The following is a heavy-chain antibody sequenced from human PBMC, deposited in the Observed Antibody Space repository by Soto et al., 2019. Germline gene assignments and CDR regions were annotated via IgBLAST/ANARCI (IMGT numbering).Heavy chain of an antibody. CDR3: ARLTPYIRRPQTTLFDY. CDR1: GGSISSYY. CDR2: IYYSGST. J-gene: IGHJ4*02. D-gene: IGHD1-1*01. V-gene: IGHV4-59*08. Sequence: QVQLQESGPGLVKPSETLSLTCTVSGGSISSYYWSWIRQPPGKGLEWIGYIYYSGSTNYNPSLKSRVTISVATSKNQFSLKLSSVTAADTAVYYCARLTPYIRRPQTTLFDYWGQGTLVTVSS.